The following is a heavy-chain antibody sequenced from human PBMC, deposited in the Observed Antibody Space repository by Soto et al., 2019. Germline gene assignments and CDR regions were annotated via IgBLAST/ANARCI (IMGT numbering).Heavy chain of an antibody. D-gene: IGHD2-21*02. V-gene: IGHV3-21*01. CDR1: GFTFSSYS. J-gene: IGHJ6*02. Sequence: PGGSLRLSCAASGFTFSSYSMHWVRQAPGKGLEWVASIGTRSDIYYADSVKGRFTVSRDNAKNSLSLQMNSLRAGDTGVYYCAREETAWPLAYGLDVWGQGTTVTVSS. CDR3: AREETAWPLAYGLDV. CDR2: IGTRSDI.